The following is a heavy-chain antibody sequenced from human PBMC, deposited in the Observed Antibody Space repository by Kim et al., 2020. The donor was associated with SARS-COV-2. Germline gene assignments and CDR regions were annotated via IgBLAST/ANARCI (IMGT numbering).Heavy chain of an antibody. CDR2: ISSSSSYI. CDR1: GFTFSSYS. Sequence: GGSLRLSCAASGFTFSSYSMNCVRQAPGKGLEWVSSISSSSSYIYYADSVKGRFTISRDNAKNSLYLQMNSLRAEDTAVYYCARVGGRSSGDTSWYFDLWGRGTLVTVSS. V-gene: IGHV3-21*01. D-gene: IGHD6-19*01. CDR3: ARVGGRSSGDTSWYFDL. J-gene: IGHJ2*01.